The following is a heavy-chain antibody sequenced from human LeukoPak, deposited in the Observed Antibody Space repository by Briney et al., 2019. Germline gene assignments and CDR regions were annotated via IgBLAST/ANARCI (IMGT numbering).Heavy chain of an antibody. Sequence: ASVKVSCKASGYTFTSYGISWVRQAPGQGLEWMGWISAYNGNTHYAQKFQGRVTLTRDMSTSTDYLELSSLRSEDTAVYYCARDNSVRDEAWWFYPWGQGTLVTVSS. CDR2: ISAYNGNT. V-gene: IGHV1-18*01. D-gene: IGHD5-24*01. J-gene: IGHJ5*02. CDR3: ARDNSVRDEAWWFYP. CDR1: GYTFTSYG.